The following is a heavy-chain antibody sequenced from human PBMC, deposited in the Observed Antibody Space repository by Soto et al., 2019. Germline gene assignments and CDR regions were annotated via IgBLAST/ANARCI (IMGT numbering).Heavy chain of an antibody. CDR1: GGSLSRCGYF. J-gene: IGHJ4*02. CDR2: IYYSGGT. V-gene: IGHV4-31*03. Sequence: VQLQGSGPGLVKPSKTLSLSCPFSGGSLSRCGYFLTWIRQTPGKGLEWIGYIYYSGGTHYNPSLKSRVTISLDTSKNQFSLKLTYVTAADTAVYYCATGDGYPDYWGQGTLVTVSS. D-gene: IGHD2-21*01. CDR3: ATGDGYPDY.